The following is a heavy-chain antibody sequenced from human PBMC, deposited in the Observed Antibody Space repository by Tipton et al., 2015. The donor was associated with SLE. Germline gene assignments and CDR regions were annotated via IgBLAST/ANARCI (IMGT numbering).Heavy chain of an antibody. D-gene: IGHD5-24*01. J-gene: IGHJ5*02. CDR1: GGSISSSSYY. Sequence: TLSLTCTVSGGSISSSSYYWGWIRQPPGKGLEWIGSIYYSGSTYYNPSLRSRVTISVDTSKNQFSLKLSSVTAADTAVYYCARRGSYMGPLQAWGQGTLVTVSS. CDR3: ARRGSYMGPLQA. V-gene: IGHV4-39*01. CDR2: IYYSGST.